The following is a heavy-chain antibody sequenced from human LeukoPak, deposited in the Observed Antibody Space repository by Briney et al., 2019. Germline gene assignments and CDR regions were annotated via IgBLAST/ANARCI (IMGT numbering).Heavy chain of an antibody. J-gene: IGHJ4*02. CDR2: IKQDGSEK. D-gene: IGHD1-26*01. Sequence: PGGSLRLSCAASGFTFSSYWMSWVRQAPGKGLEWVANIKQDGSEKYYVDSVKGRFTISRDNAKNSLYLQMNSLRAEDTAVYYCARDPKWELRPANGSDYWGQGTLVTVSS. CDR3: ARDPKWELRPANGSDY. CDR1: GFTFSSYW. V-gene: IGHV3-7*01.